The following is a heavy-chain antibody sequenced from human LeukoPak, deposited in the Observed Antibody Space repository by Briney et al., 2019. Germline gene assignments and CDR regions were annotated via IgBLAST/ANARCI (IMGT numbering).Heavy chain of an antibody. J-gene: IGHJ4*02. CDR2: IIPILGIA. Sequence: SVKVSCKASGGTFSSYAISWVRQAPGQGLEWMGRIIPILGIANYAQKFQGRVTITADKSTSTAYMELSSLRSEDTAVYYCARGWGQQLGDHWGQGTLVTVSS. V-gene: IGHV1-69*04. D-gene: IGHD6-13*01. CDR3: ARGWGQQLGDH. CDR1: GGTFSSYA.